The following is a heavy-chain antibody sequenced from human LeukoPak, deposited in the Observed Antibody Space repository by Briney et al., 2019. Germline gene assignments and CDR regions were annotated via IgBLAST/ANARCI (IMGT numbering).Heavy chain of an antibody. CDR1: GGSISSDNYL. CDR3: AREGLIYYYGSGTYEGFDP. CDR2: IYTSGNT. Sequence: PSETLSLTCTVSGGSISSDNYLWSWIRQPAGKGLEWIGRIYTSGNTNYNPSLKSRVTISVDTSKNQFSLKLSSVTAADTAVYYCAREGLIYYYGSGTYEGFDPWGQGTLVTVST. D-gene: IGHD3-10*01. J-gene: IGHJ5*02. V-gene: IGHV4-61*02.